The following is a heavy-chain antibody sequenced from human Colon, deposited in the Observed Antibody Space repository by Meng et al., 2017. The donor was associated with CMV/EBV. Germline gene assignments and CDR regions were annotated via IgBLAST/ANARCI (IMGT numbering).Heavy chain of an antibody. CDR1: GFTFSSYA. J-gene: IGHJ4*02. V-gene: IGHV3-23*01. Sequence: GESLKISCVASGFTFSSYAMNWVRQAPGKGLEGVSTISGSGDNTYYADSVKGRFTISRDDSKNTLYLQMNSLRAEDTAVYYCARDGTEGVGDYWGQGTLVTVSS. D-gene: IGHD1-7*01. CDR2: ISGSGDNT. CDR3: ARDGTEGVGDY.